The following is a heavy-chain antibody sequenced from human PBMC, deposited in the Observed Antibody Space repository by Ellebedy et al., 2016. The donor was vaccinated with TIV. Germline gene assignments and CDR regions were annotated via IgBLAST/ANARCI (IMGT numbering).Heavy chain of an antibody. CDR3: ARPGTKSAFDM. D-gene: IGHD1-7*01. CDR2: ISGSGGST. J-gene: IGHJ3*02. CDR1: GFTFSSYA. Sequence: GGSLRLSXAASGFTFSSYAMSWVRQAPGKGLEWVSGISGSGGSTYYTGSVKGRFTISRDNARNSLDLQMNSLRAEDTAVYYCARPGTKSAFDMWGQGTVVTVSS. V-gene: IGHV3-23*01.